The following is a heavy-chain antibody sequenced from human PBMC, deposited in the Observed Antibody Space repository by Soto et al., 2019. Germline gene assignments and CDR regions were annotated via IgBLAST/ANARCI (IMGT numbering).Heavy chain of an antibody. Sequence: QLQLQESGPGLVKPSETLSLTCTFSGGSISSSSYYWGWIRQPPGKGLEWIGSIYYSGSTYYNPSLKSRVTISVDTSKNQFSLKRSSVTATDTAVYYCARARSASGSLYFDYWGQGTLVTVSS. V-gene: IGHV4-39*01. CDR2: IYYSGST. CDR3: ARARSASGSLYFDY. D-gene: IGHD3-10*01. CDR1: GGSISSSSYY. J-gene: IGHJ4*02.